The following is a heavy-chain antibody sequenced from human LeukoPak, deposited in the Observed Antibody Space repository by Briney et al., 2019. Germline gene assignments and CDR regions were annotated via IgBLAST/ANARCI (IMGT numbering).Heavy chain of an antibody. Sequence: PSETLSLTCTVSDGSISSSYWNWIRQPPGQGLEWIGNIYYSGSTYYSPSLNSRVTISIDRSKNQFSLKLISVTAADTAVYYCATSPIYGVVSLWGQGTLVTVSS. CDR1: DGSISSSY. D-gene: IGHD3-3*01. V-gene: IGHV4-59*08. J-gene: IGHJ4*02. CDR3: ATSPIYGVVSL. CDR2: IYYSGST.